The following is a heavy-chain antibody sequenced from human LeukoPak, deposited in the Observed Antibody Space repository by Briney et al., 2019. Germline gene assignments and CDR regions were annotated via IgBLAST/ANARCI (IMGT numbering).Heavy chain of an antibody. J-gene: IGHJ6*02. D-gene: IGHD5-18*01. CDR2: IIPIFGTA. V-gene: IGHV1-69*13. CDR3: ARDWAYRSYGMDV. Sequence: ASVKVSFTASGGTFISYAISWVRQAPGQGLEWMGGIIPIFGTANYAQEFQGRVTITADESTSTAYMELSSLRSEDTAVYYCARDWAYRSYGMDVWGQGTTVTVSS. CDR1: GGTFISYA.